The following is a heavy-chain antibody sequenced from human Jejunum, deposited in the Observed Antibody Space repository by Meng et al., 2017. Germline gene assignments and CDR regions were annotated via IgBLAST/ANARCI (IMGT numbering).Heavy chain of an antibody. D-gene: IGHD5-24*01. V-gene: IGHV4-4*02. CDR2: IFHTGST. CDR1: RPSVNNPNC. Sequence: VQVEGPGPGRGNPSGPLPLPCAAPRPSVNNPNCYRWVRQSPKKGLEWIGEIFHTGSTNYNPSLKSRVTISIEKPKTLLPLNLGSVTAADTAVYYCAKAAAYNLDYWGQGTLVTVS. J-gene: IGHJ4*02. CDR3: AKAAAYNLDY.